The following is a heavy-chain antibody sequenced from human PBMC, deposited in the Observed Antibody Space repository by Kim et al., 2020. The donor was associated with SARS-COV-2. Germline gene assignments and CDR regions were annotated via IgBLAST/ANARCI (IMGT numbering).Heavy chain of an antibody. CDR3: ARHPAPYSGSSWAFDI. Sequence: SETLSLTCTVSGGSISSSSYYWGWIRQPPGKGLEWIGSIYYSGSTYYNPSLKSRVTISVDTSKNQFSLKLSSVTAADTAVYYCARHPAPYSGSSWAFDIWGQGTMVTVSS. CDR2: IYYSGST. V-gene: IGHV4-39*01. D-gene: IGHD1-26*01. J-gene: IGHJ3*02. CDR1: GGSISSSSYY.